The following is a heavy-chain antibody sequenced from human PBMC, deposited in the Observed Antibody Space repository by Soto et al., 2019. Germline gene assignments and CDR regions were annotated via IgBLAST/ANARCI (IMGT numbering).Heavy chain of an antibody. D-gene: IGHD1-26*01. CDR3: ARVAFDGSYLDYFDY. CDR1: GYTFTGYY. CDR2: INPNSGGT. J-gene: IGHJ4*02. V-gene: IGHV1-2*02. Sequence: ASVKVSCKASGYTFTGYYMHWVRQAPGQGLEWMGWINPNSGGTNYAQKFQGRVTMTRDTSISTAYMELSRLRSDDTAVYYCARVAFDGSYLDYFDYWRQGNLVTVSS.